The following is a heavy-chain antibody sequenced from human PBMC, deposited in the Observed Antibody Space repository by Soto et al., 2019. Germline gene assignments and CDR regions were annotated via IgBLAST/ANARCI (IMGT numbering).Heavy chain of an antibody. CDR2: MNPNSGNT. D-gene: IGHD6-13*01. CDR1: GGTFSSYD. CDR3: ARGIAAAGYNWFDP. V-gene: IGHV1-8*01. J-gene: IGHJ5*02. Sequence: GASVKVSCKASGGTFSSYDINWVRQATGQGLEWMGWMNPNSGNTGYAQKFQGRVTMTRNTSISTAYMELSSLRSEDTAVYYCARGIAAAGYNWFDPWGQGTLVTVSS.